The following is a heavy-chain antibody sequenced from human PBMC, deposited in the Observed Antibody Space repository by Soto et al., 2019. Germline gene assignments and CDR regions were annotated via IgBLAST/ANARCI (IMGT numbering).Heavy chain of an antibody. CDR2: TYHSGNP. V-gene: IGHV4-30-2*01. Sequence: PSETLSLTCDVSGDTISTGGYTWAWIRQPPGKALEWIGHTYHSGNPYYNPSLKSRVIISVDRSKNQFSLKLRSVTAADTAVYYCARQNPANYYYYGMDVWGQGTTVTVSS. J-gene: IGHJ6*02. CDR1: GDTISTGGYT. CDR3: ARQNPANYYYYGMDV.